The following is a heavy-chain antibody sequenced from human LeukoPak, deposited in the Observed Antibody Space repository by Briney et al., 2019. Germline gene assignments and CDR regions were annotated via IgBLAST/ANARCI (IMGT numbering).Heavy chain of an antibody. D-gene: IGHD2-15*01. J-gene: IGHJ4*02. Sequence: ASVTVSFKSSGYTFTSYYMHWLRQAPAQGLEWMGIINPSGGSTSYAQKFQGRVTMTRDTSTSTVYMELSSLRSEDTAVYYCARVGYCSGDSCYNDYWGQGTLVTVSS. CDR2: INPSGGST. V-gene: IGHV1-46*01. CDR1: GYTFTSYY. CDR3: ARVGYCSGDSCYNDY.